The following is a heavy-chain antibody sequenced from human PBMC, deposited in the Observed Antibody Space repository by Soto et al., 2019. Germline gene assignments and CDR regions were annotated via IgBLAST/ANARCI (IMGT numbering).Heavy chain of an antibody. V-gene: IGHV3-48*02. J-gene: IGHJ4*01. Sequence: SLRLSCEASGFNFSKSGMYWVRQAPGKGLEWISYTSSTSHPKYYADAVKGRFTISRDNAKNSLYLQMDSLRDDDTALYYCARDRTAMDVFDSWGQGTQVTVSS. CDR2: TSSTSHPK. CDR3: ARDRTAMDVFDS. CDR1: GFNFSKSG. D-gene: IGHD5-18*01.